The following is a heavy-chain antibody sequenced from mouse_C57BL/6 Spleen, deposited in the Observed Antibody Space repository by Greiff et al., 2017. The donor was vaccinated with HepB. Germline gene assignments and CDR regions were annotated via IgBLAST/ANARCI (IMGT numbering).Heavy chain of an antibody. CDR2: ISDGGSYT. CDR3: ARDTVVEDFDY. CDR1: GFTFSSYA. D-gene: IGHD1-1*01. V-gene: IGHV5-4*01. J-gene: IGHJ2*01. Sequence: EVQVVESGGGLVKPGGSLKLSCAASGFTFSSYAMSWVRQTPEKRLEWVATISDGGSYTYYPDNVKGRFTISRDNAKNNLDLQMSHLKSEDTAMYYCARDTVVEDFDYWGQGTTLTVSS.